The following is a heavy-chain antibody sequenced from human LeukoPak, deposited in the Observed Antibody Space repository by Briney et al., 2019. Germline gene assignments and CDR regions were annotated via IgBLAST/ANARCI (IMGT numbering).Heavy chain of an antibody. J-gene: IGHJ4*02. D-gene: IGHD4-17*01. CDR3: AKDRVGYGDYVNYFDY. V-gene: IGHV3-30*18. CDR2: ISYDGSNK. Sequence: GGSLRLSCAASGFTFSSYGMHWVRQAPGKGLEGVAVISYDGSNKYYADSVKGRFTISRDNSKNTLYLQMNSLRAEDTAVYYCAKDRVGYGDYVNYFDYWGQGTLVTVSS. CDR1: GFTFSSYG.